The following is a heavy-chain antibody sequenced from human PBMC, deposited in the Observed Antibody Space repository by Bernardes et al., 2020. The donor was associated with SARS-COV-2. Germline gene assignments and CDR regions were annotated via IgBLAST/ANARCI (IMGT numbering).Heavy chain of an antibody. CDR1: GFTFSTYA. Sequence: GGSLRLSCTASGFTFSTYAMSWVRQAPGKGLEWVSAISGRGGSTCYADSVRGRFTISRDNAKNTLYMQMNSLRAEDTAVYYCAKDIAAAGKGGVFDYYYGMDVWGQGPTVTVSS. V-gene: IGHV3-23*01. CDR2: ISGRGGST. D-gene: IGHD6-13*01. CDR3: AKDIAAAGKGGVFDYYYGMDV. J-gene: IGHJ6*02.